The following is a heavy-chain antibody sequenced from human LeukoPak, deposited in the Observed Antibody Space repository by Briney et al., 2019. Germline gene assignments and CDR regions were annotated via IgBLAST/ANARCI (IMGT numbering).Heavy chain of an antibody. CDR1: GGSISSYY. D-gene: IGHD5-24*01. J-gene: IGHJ4*02. V-gene: IGHV4-59*01. CDR3: ARAEVEMATGALYYFDY. CDR2: IYYSGST. Sequence: PPETLSLTCTVSGGSISSYYWSWIRQPPGKGLEWIGYIYYSGSTNYNPSLKSRVTISVDTSKNQFSLKLSSVTAADTAVYYCARAEVEMATGALYYFDYWGQGTLVTVSS.